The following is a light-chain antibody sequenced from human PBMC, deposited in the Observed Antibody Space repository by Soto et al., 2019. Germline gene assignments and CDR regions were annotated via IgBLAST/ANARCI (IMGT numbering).Light chain of an antibody. CDR3: QQYHTLVS. J-gene: IGKJ4*01. CDR2: DAS. Sequence: DIQMTQSPSSLSASVGDRVTITCQASRDIRKCLNWYQQKPGKAPKLLIYDASNLETGVTSRFSGSGSGTDFTFTISRLQSEDIATYYCQQYHTLVSFGGGTKVEIK. V-gene: IGKV1-33*01. CDR1: RDIRKC.